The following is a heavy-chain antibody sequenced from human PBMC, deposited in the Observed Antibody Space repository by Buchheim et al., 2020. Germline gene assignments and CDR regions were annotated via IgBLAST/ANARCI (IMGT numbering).Heavy chain of an antibody. V-gene: IGHV3-30*03. CDR2: ISYDGSYK. J-gene: IGHJ4*02. D-gene: IGHD2-2*01. Sequence: QVQLVESGGGVVQPGRSLRLSCAASGFTFSSHAMHWVRQPPGKGLEWVAIISYDGSYKDYPDSVTGRLTVSRDNFQNTLFLQMNSLRAEDTAVYYCGAEVGSREFDNWGQGTL. CDR3: GAEVGSREFDN. CDR1: GFTFSSHA.